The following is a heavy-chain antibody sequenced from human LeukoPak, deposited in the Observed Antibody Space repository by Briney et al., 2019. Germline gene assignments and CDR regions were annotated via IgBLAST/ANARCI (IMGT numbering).Heavy chain of an antibody. Sequence: GGSLRLSCAASGFTFSSYEMNWVRQAPGKGLEWVSSISSSSSYIYYADSVKGRFTISRDNAKNSLYLQMNSLRAEDTAVYYCARFPHYPTRNYYMDVWGKGTTVTVSS. D-gene: IGHD3-10*01. V-gene: IGHV3-21*01. CDR2: ISSSSSYI. CDR1: GFTFSSYE. CDR3: ARFPHYPTRNYYMDV. J-gene: IGHJ6*03.